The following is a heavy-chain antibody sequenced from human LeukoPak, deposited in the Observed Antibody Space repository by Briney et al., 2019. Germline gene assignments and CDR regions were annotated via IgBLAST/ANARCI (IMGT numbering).Heavy chain of an antibody. CDR2: INSDGSSK. CDR1: GFTFDDYG. Sequence: GGSLRLSCAASGFTFDDYGMSWVRQAPGKGLVWVSRINSDGSSKNYADSVKGRFTISRDNAKNTLYLQMNSLGAEDTAVYYCARADYSNYGEKYYYYYYGMDVWGQGTTVTVSS. D-gene: IGHD4-11*01. J-gene: IGHJ6*02. V-gene: IGHV3-74*01. CDR3: ARADYSNYGEKYYYYYYGMDV.